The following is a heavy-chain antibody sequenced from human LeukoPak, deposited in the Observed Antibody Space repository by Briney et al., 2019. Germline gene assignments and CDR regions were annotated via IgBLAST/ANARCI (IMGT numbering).Heavy chain of an antibody. CDR3: ARDKTRSMTRASPY. V-gene: IGHV4-39*07. CDR1: GGSISSSSYY. D-gene: IGHD2/OR15-2a*01. Sequence: SETLSLTCTVSGGSISSSSYYWGWIRQPPGKGLEWIGSIYYSGSTYYNPSLKSRVTISVDTSKNQFSLKLSSVTAADTAVYYCARDKTRSMTRASPYWGQGTLVTVSS. J-gene: IGHJ4*02. CDR2: IYYSGST.